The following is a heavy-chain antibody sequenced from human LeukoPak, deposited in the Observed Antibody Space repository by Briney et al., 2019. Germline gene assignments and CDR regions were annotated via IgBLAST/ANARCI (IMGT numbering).Heavy chain of an antibody. D-gene: IGHD3-22*01. CDR1: GFTFSSYA. CDR3: AKGYYYDSSGFYDAFDI. J-gene: IGHJ3*02. Sequence: GGPLRLSCAASGFTFSSYAMSWVRQAPWKGLEWVSAISGSGGSTNYADSVKGRFTISRDNSKNTLYLQMNSLRAEDTAVYYCAKGYYYDSSGFYDAFDIWGQGTMVTVSS. V-gene: IGHV3-23*01. CDR2: ISGSGGST.